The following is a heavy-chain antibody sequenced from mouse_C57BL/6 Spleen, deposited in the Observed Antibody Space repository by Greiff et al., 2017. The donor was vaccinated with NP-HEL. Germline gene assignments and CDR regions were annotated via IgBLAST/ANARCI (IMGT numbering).Heavy chain of an antibody. Sequence: VQLQQSGPELVKPGASVKMSCKASGYTFTDYNMHWVKQSHGKSLEWIGYINPNNGGTSYNQKFKGKATLTVNKSSSTAYMELRSLTSEDSAVYYCARKGDGYYYFDYWGQGTTLTVSS. CDR1: GYTFTDYN. D-gene: IGHD2-3*01. CDR3: ARKGDGYYYFDY. V-gene: IGHV1-22*01. CDR2: INPNNGGT. J-gene: IGHJ2*01.